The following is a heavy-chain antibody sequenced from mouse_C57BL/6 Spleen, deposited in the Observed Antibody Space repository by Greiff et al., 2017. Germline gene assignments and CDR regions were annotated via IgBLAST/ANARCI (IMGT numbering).Heavy chain of an antibody. J-gene: IGHJ2*01. V-gene: IGHV1-59*01. D-gene: IGHD2-3*01. Sequence: VQLQQPGAELVRPGTSVKLSCKASGYTFTSYWMHWVKQRPGQGLEWIGVIDPSDSYTNYNQKFKGKATLTVDTSSSTAYMQLSSLTSEDSAVYYCARRDGNNFDYWGQGTTLTVSS. CDR3: ARRDGNNFDY. CDR2: IDPSDSYT. CDR1: GYTFTSYW.